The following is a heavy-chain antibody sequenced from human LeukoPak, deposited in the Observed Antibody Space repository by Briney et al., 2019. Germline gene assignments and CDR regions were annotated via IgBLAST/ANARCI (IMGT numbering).Heavy chain of an antibody. V-gene: IGHV3-43D*03. CDR2: ITWDGDST. D-gene: IGHD6-13*01. J-gene: IGHJ4*02. CDR1: GFTFDDYA. CDR3: AKWTSSWHKFVS. Sequence: GGSLTLSCAASGFTFDDYAMHWLRQPPGKGLEWVSLITWDGDSTYYADYVKGRFTISRDNSKNYLYLQMNSLRAEDTSLYYCAKWTSSWHKFVSWGQGTLVTVSS.